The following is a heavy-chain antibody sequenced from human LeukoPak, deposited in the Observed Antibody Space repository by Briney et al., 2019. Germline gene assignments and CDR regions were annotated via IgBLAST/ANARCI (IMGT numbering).Heavy chain of an antibody. V-gene: IGHV3-30-3*01. CDR2: ISYHGGNK. J-gene: IGHJ4*02. Sequence: GRSLRLSCAASGFTFSSYAMHWVRQAPGKGLEWVAVISYHGGNKYYADSVKGRFTISRDNSKNTLDLQTNSLRAEDTAVYYCAKEQRGYCGGDCYSSPDYWGQGTLVTVSS. CDR1: GFTFSSYA. CDR3: AKEQRGYCGGDCYSSPDY. D-gene: IGHD2-21*02.